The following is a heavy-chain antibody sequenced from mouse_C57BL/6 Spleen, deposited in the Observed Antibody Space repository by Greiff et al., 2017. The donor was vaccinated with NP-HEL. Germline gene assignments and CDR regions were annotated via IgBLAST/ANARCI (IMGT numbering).Heavy chain of an antibody. V-gene: IGHV2-2*01. CDR2: IWSGGST. CDR1: GFSLTSYG. CDR3: ARSQMNPQAWFAY. D-gene: IGHD3-2*02. J-gene: IGHJ3*01. Sequence: QVHVKQSGPGLVQPSQSLSITCTVSGFSLTSYGVHWVRQSPGKGLEWLGVIWSGGSTDYNAAFIYRLSISKDNSKSQVFFKMNSLQAYDTAIYYCARSQMNPQAWFAYWGQGTLVTVSA.